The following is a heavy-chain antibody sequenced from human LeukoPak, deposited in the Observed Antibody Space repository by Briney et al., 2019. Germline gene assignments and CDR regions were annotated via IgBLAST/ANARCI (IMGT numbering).Heavy chain of an antibody. J-gene: IGHJ4*02. CDR1: GYTFTSYN. CDR3: ARTLGYCGNTNCYEVFDY. Sequence: GASVKVSCKASGYTFTSYNINWVRQATGQGLEWMGWMNPNNNNTGSAQKFQGRVTMTRNIFISTAYMELSSLRSDDTAVYYCARTLGYCGNTNCYEVFDYWGQGTLVTVSS. V-gene: IGHV1-8*01. CDR2: MNPNNNNT. D-gene: IGHD2-2*01.